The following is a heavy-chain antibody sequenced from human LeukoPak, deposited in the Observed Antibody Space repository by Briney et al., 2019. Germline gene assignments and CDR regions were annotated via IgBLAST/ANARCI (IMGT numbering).Heavy chain of an antibody. Sequence: GGSLGLSCAASGFTFSTFAMIWVRQPPGKGLEWVSSIFPSGGEIHYADSVRGRFTISRDNSKSTLSLQMNSLRAEDTAIYYCATYRQVLLPFESWGQGTLVTVSS. CDR2: IFPSGGEI. CDR3: ATYRQVLLPFES. V-gene: IGHV3-23*01. D-gene: IGHD2-8*02. CDR1: GFTFSTFA. J-gene: IGHJ4*02.